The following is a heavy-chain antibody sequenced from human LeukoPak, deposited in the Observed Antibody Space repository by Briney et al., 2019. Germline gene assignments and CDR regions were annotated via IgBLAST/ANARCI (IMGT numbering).Heavy chain of an antibody. D-gene: IGHD2-2*03. CDR1: GFTFSTYR. V-gene: IGHV3-21*01. CDR2: ISGSGAST. J-gene: IGHJ4*02. CDR3: ARDLGGDCGSTPRYAFLDY. Sequence: PGGSLRLSCSASGFTFSTYRMNWVRQAPGRGLEWVSSISGSGASTFYADSVKGRFTISRDNAKTSLYLHMNSLRAEDTALYYCARDLGGDCGSTPRYAFLDYSGEGTLLTVSP.